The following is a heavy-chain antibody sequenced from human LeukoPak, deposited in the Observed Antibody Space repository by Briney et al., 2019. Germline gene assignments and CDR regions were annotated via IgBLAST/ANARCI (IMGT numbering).Heavy chain of an antibody. CDR1: GGSFSGYY. V-gene: IGHV4-34*01. J-gene: IGHJ4*02. D-gene: IGHD1-7*01. Sequence: PSETLSLTCAVYGGSFSGYYWSWIRQPPGKGLEWIGEINHSGSTNYNPSLKSRVTISVDTSKNQFSLKLSSVTAADTAVYYCARVLVELGGYYFDYWDQGTLVTVSS. CDR3: ARVLVELGGYYFDY. CDR2: INHSGST.